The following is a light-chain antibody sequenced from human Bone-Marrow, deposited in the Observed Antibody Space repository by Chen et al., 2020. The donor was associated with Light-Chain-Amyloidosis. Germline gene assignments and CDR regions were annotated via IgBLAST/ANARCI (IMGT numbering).Light chain of an antibody. V-gene: IGLV2-23*01. CDR1: SSYVGSYKL. CDR3: CSYAGSYG. J-gene: IGLJ1*01. CDR2: ECS. Sequence: QSSLTKPSSVSGSPGQSIPISCTGTSSYVGSYKLVSWYQQHPGKAPKLMIYECSKRPAGFSNRFSGYKSGNTASRTISGLQAEDEADYYCCSYAGSYGFGTGTKVTVL.